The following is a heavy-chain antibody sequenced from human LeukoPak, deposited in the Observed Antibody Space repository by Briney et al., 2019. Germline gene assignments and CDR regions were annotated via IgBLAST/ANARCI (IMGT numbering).Heavy chain of an antibody. CDR3: SRDLHYFVAMDV. CDR1: GFTFSAYA. Sequence: GGPLRLSCEASGFTFSAYAMTWVRQAPGQGRQWVSCMGSDNKPQYSESVKGRFAISRDKSKSMLFLQLNSLRAEDTALYYCSRDLHYFVAMDVGGQGTTVTVS. D-gene: IGHD2/OR15-2a*01. CDR2: MGSDNKP. V-gene: IGHV3-23*01. J-gene: IGHJ6*02.